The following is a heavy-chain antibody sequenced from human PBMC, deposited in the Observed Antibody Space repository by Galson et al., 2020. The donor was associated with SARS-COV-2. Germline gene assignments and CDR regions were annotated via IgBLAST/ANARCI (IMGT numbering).Heavy chain of an antibody. J-gene: IGHJ5*01. CDR3: ARETDDHTSSWFDS. D-gene: IGHD6-13*01. V-gene: IGHV3-33*01. CDR2: VLYDGSSE. Sequence: GGSLRLSCAASGFTFRGYAMHRVRQAPGKGLEWVALVLYDGSSEFYADSVKGRFTISRDNSKNTLFLQMNSLRAEDTAVYYCARETDDHTSSWFDSWGQGTLVTVSS. CDR1: GFTFRGYA.